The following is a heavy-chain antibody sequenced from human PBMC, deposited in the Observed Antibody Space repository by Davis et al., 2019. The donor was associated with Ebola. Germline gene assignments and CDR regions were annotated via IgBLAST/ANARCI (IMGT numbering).Heavy chain of an antibody. CDR1: GFTFSSYA. CDR3: ARVRIAAAGTVVFDP. V-gene: IGHV3-21*01. Sequence: GGSLRLSCAASGFTFSSYAMHWVRQAPGKGLEWVSSISSSSSYIYYADSVKGRFTISRDNAKNSLYLQMNSLRAEDTAVYYCARVRIAAAGTVVFDPWGQGTLVTVSS. D-gene: IGHD6-13*01. J-gene: IGHJ5*02. CDR2: ISSSSSYI.